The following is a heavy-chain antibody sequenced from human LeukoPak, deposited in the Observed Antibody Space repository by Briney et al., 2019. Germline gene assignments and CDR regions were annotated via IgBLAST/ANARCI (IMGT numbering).Heavy chain of an antibody. J-gene: IGHJ6*02. CDR3: ARDIVVVVAATQYYYYGMDV. CDR2: IYIGGST. Sequence: GRSLRLSCAASGFTVSSNYMSWVRQAPGKGLEWVSVIYIGGSTYYADSVKGRFTIARDNSKNTLYLQMNSLRAEDTAVYYCARDIVVVVAATQYYYYGMDVWGQGTTASVSS. V-gene: IGHV3-66*01. CDR1: GFTVSSNY. D-gene: IGHD2-15*01.